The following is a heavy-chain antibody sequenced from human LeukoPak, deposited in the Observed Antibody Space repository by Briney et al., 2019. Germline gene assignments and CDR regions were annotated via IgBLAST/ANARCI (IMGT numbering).Heavy chain of an antibody. V-gene: IGHV1-69*13. J-gene: IGHJ5*02. CDR1: GYTFTSNY. Sequence: SVKVSCKASGYTFTSNYMHWVRQAPGQGLEWMGGIIPIFGTANYAQKFQGRVTITADESTSTAYMELSSLGSEDTAVYYCANEVYATSVSGTGWFDPWGQGTLVTVSS. CDR2: IIPIFGTA. CDR3: ANEVYATSVSGTGWFDP. D-gene: IGHD2-8*01.